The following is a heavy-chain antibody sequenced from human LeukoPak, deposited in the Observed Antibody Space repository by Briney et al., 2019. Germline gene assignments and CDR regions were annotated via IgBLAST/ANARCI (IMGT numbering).Heavy chain of an antibody. Sequence: GGSLRLSCGASGFTFSSYAMSWVRQAPGKGLEWVSGISGSGGRTYNADSVKGRLTISRDNSKNTLYLQMNSLRAEDTAVYYCASLAAGHAFDIWGQGTMVTVSS. J-gene: IGHJ3*02. CDR1: GFTFSSYA. V-gene: IGHV3-23*01. D-gene: IGHD6-25*01. CDR3: ASLAAGHAFDI. CDR2: ISGSGGRT.